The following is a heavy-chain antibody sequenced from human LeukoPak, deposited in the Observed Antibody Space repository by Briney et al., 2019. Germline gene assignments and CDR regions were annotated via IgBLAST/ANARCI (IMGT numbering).Heavy chain of an antibody. CDR1: GYTFTGYY. Sequence: GASVKVSCKASGYTFTGYYMHWVRQAPGQGLEWMGWINPNSGGTNYAQKFQGRVTMTRDTSISTAYMELSRLRSDDTAVYYCARIGAAGEYYFDYWGQGTLVTVSS. V-gene: IGHV1-2*02. CDR2: INPNSGGT. D-gene: IGHD3-10*01. CDR3: ARIGAAGEYYFDY. J-gene: IGHJ4*02.